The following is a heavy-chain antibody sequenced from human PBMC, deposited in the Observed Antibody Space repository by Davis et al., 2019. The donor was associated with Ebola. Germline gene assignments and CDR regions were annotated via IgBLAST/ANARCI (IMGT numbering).Heavy chain of an antibody. CDR1: GNSFSTHW. V-gene: IGHV5-51*01. CDR3: ARRYDSSGYYEY. CDR2: IYPDDSDT. D-gene: IGHD3-22*01. J-gene: IGHJ4*02. Sequence: GESLKISCKDSGNSFSTHWIGWVRQMPGKGLEWMGIIYPDDSDTRYSPSFQGQVTISADKSISTAYLQWSSLKASDTAMYYCARRYDSSGYYEYWGQGTLVTVSS.